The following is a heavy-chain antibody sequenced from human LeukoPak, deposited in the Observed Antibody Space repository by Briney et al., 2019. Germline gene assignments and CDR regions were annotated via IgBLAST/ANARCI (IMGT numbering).Heavy chain of an antibody. V-gene: IGHV3-48*02. CDR3: ARDGVHGDFLLLSWFDP. J-gene: IGHJ5*02. CDR1: GFTFSSYS. D-gene: IGHD4-17*01. CDR2: ISSSNSTI. Sequence: GGSLRLSCAASGFTFSSYSMNWVRQAPGKGLEWVSYISSSNSTIYYADSVKGRFTISRDNAKNSLYLQMNSLRDEDTAVYYCARDGVHGDFLLLSWFDPWGQGTLVTVPS.